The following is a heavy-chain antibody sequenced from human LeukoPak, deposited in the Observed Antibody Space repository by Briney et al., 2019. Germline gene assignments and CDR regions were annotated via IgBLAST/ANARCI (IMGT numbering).Heavy chain of an antibody. D-gene: IGHD1-26*01. V-gene: IGHV1-8*01. J-gene: IGHJ4*02. CDR3: ARSSVGARRRIDY. CDR2: MNPNSGNT. Sequence: ASVKVSCKASGYTFTSYDINWVREATGQGLECMGWMNPNSGNTGYAQKLQGRVTMTRSTSINTAYMELNSLTSEDTAVYYCARSSVGARRRIDYWGQGTLVTVSS. CDR1: GYTFTSYD.